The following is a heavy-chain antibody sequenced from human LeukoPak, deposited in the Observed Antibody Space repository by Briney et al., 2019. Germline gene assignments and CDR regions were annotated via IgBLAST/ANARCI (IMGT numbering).Heavy chain of an antibody. V-gene: IGHV3-53*01. CDR2: IYSSGST. D-gene: IGHD2-15*01. J-gene: IGHJ4*02. Sequence: GSLRLSCAASGFTFSSYSMNWVRQAPGKGLEWVSLIYSSGSTYYTASVKGRFTISRDHSKNTLYLQMNSLRVEDAALYYCARGLESCSSGSCFKDWGQGTLVTVSS. CDR1: GFTFSSYS. CDR3: ARGLESCSSGSCFKD.